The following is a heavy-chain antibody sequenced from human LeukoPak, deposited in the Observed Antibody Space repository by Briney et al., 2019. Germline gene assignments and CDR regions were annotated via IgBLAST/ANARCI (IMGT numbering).Heavy chain of an antibody. J-gene: IGHJ3*01. CDR3: ARRVRGVVIFSRAQGSFDL. V-gene: IGHV1-8*01. CDR2: MHPSNGDT. D-gene: IGHD3-10*01. Sequence: ASVKVSCKASGYTFTNYDINWVRQANGQGLEWMGWMHPSNGDTGYAQKFQGRVTMTRNTSTTTAYMELSSLRSDDTAVYYCARRVRGVVIFSRAQGSFDLWGQGTLVTVSS. CDR1: GYTFTNYD.